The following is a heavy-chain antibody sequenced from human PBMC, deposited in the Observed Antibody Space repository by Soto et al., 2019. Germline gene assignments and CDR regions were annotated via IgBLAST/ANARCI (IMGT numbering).Heavy chain of an antibody. Sequence: PGGSLRLSCAASGFTFSIYAMTWVRQAPGKGLEWVSAISGSGGSTFYADSVKGRFTISRDNSKNTPYLQMNSLRAADPAVSYWKKDPVSGGKGGFDIWGQGTMVTVSS. CDR1: GFTFSIYA. D-gene: IGHD2-15*01. V-gene: IGHV3-23*01. CDR2: ISGSGGST. CDR3: KKDPVSGGKGGFDI. J-gene: IGHJ3*02.